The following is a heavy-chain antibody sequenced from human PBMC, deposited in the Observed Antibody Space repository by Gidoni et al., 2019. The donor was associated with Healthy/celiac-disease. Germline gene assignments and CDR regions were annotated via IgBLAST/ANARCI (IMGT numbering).Heavy chain of an antibody. D-gene: IGHD2-8*01. V-gene: IGHV1-69*06. J-gene: IGHJ6*02. Sequence: QVQLVQSGAEVKKPGSSVTVSCKASGGTFSSYAISWVRQAPGQGLEWMGGIIPIFGTANYAQKFQGRVTITADKSTSTAYMELSSLRSEDTAVYYCARGDARYCTNGVCHYYYYGMDVWGQGTTVTVSS. CDR3: ARGDARYCTNGVCHYYYYGMDV. CDR2: IIPIFGTA. CDR1: GGTFSSYA.